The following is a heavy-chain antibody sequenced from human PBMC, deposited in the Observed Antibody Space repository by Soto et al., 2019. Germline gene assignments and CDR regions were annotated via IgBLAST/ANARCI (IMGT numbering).Heavy chain of an antibody. CDR3: AKDQQWLNAFDI. Sequence: GGSLRLSCAASGFTFSSYAMIWVRQAPGKGLEWVSAISGSGGSTYYADSVKGRFTISRDNSKNTLYLQMNSLRAEDTAVYYCAKDQQWLNAFDIWGQGTMVTVSS. V-gene: IGHV3-23*01. D-gene: IGHD6-19*01. J-gene: IGHJ3*02. CDR2: ISGSGGST. CDR1: GFTFSSYA.